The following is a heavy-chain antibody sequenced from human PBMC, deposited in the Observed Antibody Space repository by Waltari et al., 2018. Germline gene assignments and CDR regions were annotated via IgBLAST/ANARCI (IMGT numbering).Heavy chain of an antibody. CDR3: ARGDHYYDSSGYYGWFDP. CDR1: GGSFSGYY. Sequence: QVQLQQWGAGLLKPSETLSLTCAVYGGSFSGYYWSWIRQPPGKGLEWIGEINHSGSTNSHPALKSRVTISVDTSKNQFSLKLSSVTAADTAVYYCARGDHYYDSSGYYGWFDPWGQGTLVTVSS. D-gene: IGHD3-22*01. J-gene: IGHJ5*02. V-gene: IGHV4-34*01. CDR2: INHSGST.